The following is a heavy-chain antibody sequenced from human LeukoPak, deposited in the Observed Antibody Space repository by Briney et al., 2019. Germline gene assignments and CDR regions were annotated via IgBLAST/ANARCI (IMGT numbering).Heavy chain of an antibody. CDR1: GYTFTSYY. Sequence: ASVKVSCKASGYTFTSYYMHWVRQAPGQGLEWMGIINPSGGSTSYAQEFQGRVTMTRDTSTSTVYMELSSLRSEDTAVYYCAREVVTATLDYWGQGTLVTVSS. J-gene: IGHJ4*02. V-gene: IGHV1-46*01. D-gene: IGHD2-21*02. CDR2: INPSGGST. CDR3: AREVVTATLDY.